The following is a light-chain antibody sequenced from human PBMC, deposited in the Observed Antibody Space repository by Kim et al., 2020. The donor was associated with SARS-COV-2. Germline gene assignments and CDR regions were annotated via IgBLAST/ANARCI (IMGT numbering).Light chain of an antibody. Sequence: QSALTQPASVSGSPGQSITISCTGTSSDVGGYNFVSWYQQHPGKAPKLLIYDVNIRPSGVSGRFSGSKSDNTDSLTISGLQAEDEADYYCYSYTLSSAWVLGGGTQLTVL. V-gene: IGLV2-14*03. CDR1: SSDVGGYNF. J-gene: IGLJ3*02. CDR3: YSYTLSSAWV. CDR2: DVN.